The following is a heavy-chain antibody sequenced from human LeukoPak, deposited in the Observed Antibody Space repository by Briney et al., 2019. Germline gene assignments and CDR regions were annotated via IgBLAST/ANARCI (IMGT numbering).Heavy chain of an antibody. J-gene: IGHJ6*03. CDR3: ARGPPDYDFWSAVGAYDYYYYMDV. CDR1: GGSISSGSYY. Sequence: SETLSLTCTVSGGSISSGSYYWSWIRQPAGKGLEWIGRIYTSGSTNYNPSLKSRVTISVDTSKNQFSLKLSSVTAADTAVYYCARGPPDYDFWSAVGAYDYYYYMDVWGKGTTVTVSS. D-gene: IGHD3-3*01. CDR2: IYTSGST. V-gene: IGHV4-61*02.